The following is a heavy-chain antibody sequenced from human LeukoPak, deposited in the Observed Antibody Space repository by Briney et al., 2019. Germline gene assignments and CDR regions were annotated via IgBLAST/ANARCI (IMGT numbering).Heavy chain of an antibody. Sequence: ASVKVSCKATGYTFTSYGISWVRQAPGQGLEWMGWISSNSDNTNYAQKFQGRVTMTTDTSTSTVHMELRSLGSDDTAVYYCARDWGSIKVITDYWGQGTLVTVSS. V-gene: IGHV1-18*01. CDR3: ARDWGSIKVITDY. D-gene: IGHD3-16*01. J-gene: IGHJ4*02. CDR2: ISSNSDNT. CDR1: GYTFTSYG.